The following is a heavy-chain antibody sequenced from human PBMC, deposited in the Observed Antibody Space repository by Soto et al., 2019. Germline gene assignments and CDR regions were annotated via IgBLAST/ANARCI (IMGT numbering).Heavy chain of an antibody. J-gene: IGHJ4*02. V-gene: IGHV5-10-1*01. Sequence: GESLKIFCKGSGYSFAGYWITWVRQKPGKGLEWMGRIDPSDSQTYYSPSFRGHVTISATKSITTVFLQWSRLRASDTAMYYCARQIYDSDTGPNFQYYFDSWGQGTPVTVSS. CDR3: ARQIYDSDTGPNFQYYFDS. D-gene: IGHD3-22*01. CDR2: IDPSDSQT. CDR1: GYSFAGYW.